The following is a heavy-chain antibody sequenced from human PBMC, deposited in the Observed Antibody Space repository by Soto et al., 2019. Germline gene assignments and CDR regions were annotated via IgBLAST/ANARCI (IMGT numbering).Heavy chain of an antibody. D-gene: IGHD5-18*01. V-gene: IGHV3-33*01. CDR1: RFTFSTYG. CDR3: ARSPAGYSYGYGADY. CDR2: IWYDGSIK. J-gene: IGHJ4*02. Sequence: GGSLRLSCAASRFTFSTYGMHWVRQAPGKGLEWVAVIWYDGSIKYYADSVRGRFTISRENSNNTLYLQMNSLRAEDTAVYYCARSPAGYSYGYGADYWGQGTLVTVSS.